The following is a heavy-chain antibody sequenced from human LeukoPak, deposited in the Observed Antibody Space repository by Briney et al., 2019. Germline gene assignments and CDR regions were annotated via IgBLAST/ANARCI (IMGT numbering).Heavy chain of an antibody. Sequence: PGRSLRLSCAASGFTFDDYAMHWVRQAPGKGLEWVSGISWNSGSIGYADSVKGRFTISRDNAKNSLYLQMNSLRAEDMALYYCAKHLWRDLLWFGEGYYFGYWGQGTLVTVSS. V-gene: IGHV3-9*03. J-gene: IGHJ4*02. D-gene: IGHD3-10*01. CDR1: GFTFDDYA. CDR3: AKHLWRDLLWFGEGYYFGY. CDR2: ISWNSGSI.